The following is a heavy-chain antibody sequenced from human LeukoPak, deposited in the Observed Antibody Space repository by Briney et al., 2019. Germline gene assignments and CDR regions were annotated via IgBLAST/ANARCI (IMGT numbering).Heavy chain of an antibody. D-gene: IGHD4-23*01. J-gene: IGHJ6*03. CDR1: GFTFSSYS. CDR2: ISSSSTI. CDR3: ARGGDNGYYYFYYMDV. Sequence: GGSLSLSCAASGFTFSSYSMNWVRQPPGKGREWVSYISSSSTIYYADSVKGRFTISRDNAKNSLYLQVNSLRAEDTAVYYCARGGDNGYYYFYYMDVWGKGTTVTVSS. V-gene: IGHV3-48*01.